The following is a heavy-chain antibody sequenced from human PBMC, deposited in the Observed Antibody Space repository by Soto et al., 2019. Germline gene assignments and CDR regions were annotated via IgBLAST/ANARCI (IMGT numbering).Heavy chain of an antibody. CDR3: ARGIFGNYFDY. V-gene: IGHV4-34*01. CDR1: GGSFSGYY. D-gene: IGHD3-10*01. J-gene: IGHJ4*02. CDR2: INHSGST. Sequence: XETLSLTCAVYGGSFSGYYWSWIRQPPGKGLEWIGEINHSGSTNYNPSLKSRVTISVDTSKNQFSLKLSSVTTADTAVYYCARGIFGNYFDYWGQGTLVTVSS.